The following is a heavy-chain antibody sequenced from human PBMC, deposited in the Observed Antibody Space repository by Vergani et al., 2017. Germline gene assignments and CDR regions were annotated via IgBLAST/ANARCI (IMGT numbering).Heavy chain of an antibody. CDR3: ALSRIGGSGCYGYFDL. CDR1: GYTFTGYY. J-gene: IGHJ2*01. D-gene: IGHD3-10*01. Sequence: QVQLVQSGAEVKKPGASVKVSCKASGYTFTGYYMHWVRQAPGQGLEWMGWINPNSGGTNYEQKFQGRVTMITETSTSTAYMELRSVRSDGTAVYYCALSRIGGSGCYGYFDLWGRGTLVTVSS. V-gene: IGHV1-2*02. CDR2: INPNSGGT.